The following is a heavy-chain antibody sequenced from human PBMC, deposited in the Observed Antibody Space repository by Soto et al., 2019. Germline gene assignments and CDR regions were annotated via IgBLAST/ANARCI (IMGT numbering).Heavy chain of an antibody. CDR2: MYDGGST. D-gene: IGHD5-12*01. J-gene: IGHJ5*01. Sequence: SETLSLTCTVSGGSVSSSTYYWTWIRQPPGKGLEWIGFMYDGGSTNYNPSRMSRVSISVHTSKNQFSLHLKSVTAADTALYYCAREGKYSDFGWVDSWGPGTLVPVSP. CDR3: AREGKYSDFGWVDS. CDR1: GGSVSSSTYY. V-gene: IGHV4-61*01.